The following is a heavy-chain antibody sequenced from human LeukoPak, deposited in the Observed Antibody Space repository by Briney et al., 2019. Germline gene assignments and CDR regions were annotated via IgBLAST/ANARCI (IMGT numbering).Heavy chain of an antibody. CDR2: IYYSGST. J-gene: IGHJ4*02. D-gene: IGHD3-10*01. V-gene: IGHV4-30-4*01. CDR3: ARVSNTMVSGFDY. CDR1: GGSISSGDYY. Sequence: PSQTLSLTCAVSGGSISSGDYYWSWIRQPPGKGLEWIGYIYYSGSTYYNPSLKSRVTISVDTSKNQFSLRLSSVTAADTAVYYCARVSNTMVSGFDYWGQGTLVTVSS.